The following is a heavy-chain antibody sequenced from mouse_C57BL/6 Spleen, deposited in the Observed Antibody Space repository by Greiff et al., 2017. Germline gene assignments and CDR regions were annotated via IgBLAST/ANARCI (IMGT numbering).Heavy chain of an antibody. D-gene: IGHD1-1*01. Sequence: QVQLKESGPGLVQPSQSLSITCTVSGFSLTSYGVHWVRQSPGKGLEWLGVIWSGGSTDYNAAFISRLSISKDNSKSQVFFKMNSLQADDTAIYYCARSYYYDGYYAMDYWGQGTSVTVSS. CDR1: GFSLTSYG. J-gene: IGHJ4*01. CDR3: ARSYYYDGYYAMDY. V-gene: IGHV2-2*01. CDR2: IWSGGST.